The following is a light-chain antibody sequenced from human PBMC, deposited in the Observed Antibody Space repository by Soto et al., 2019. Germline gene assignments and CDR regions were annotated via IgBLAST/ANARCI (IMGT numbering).Light chain of an antibody. Sequence: EIVLTQSPGTLSLSPGERATISCRASQSVSSSYLAWYQQKTGQAPRLLIYGASSRATGISDRFSGSGSGTDFTLTISRLEPEDFAVYYCQQYGSSPQTFGHGTKGEIK. CDR1: QSVSSSY. CDR2: GAS. V-gene: IGKV3-20*01. J-gene: IGKJ1*01. CDR3: QQYGSSPQT.